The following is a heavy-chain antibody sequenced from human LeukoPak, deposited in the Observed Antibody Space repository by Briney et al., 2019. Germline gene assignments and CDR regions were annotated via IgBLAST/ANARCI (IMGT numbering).Heavy chain of an antibody. D-gene: IGHD2-2*02. J-gene: IGHJ4*02. V-gene: IGHV1-18*01. CDR2: ISAYNGNT. CDR3: TRDIVVPAAIVPLRYSGYVSNLDY. Sequence: GASVKVSCKASGYTFTSYGISWVRQAPGQGLEWMGWISAYNGNTYYAQKLQGRVTMTTDTSTSTAYMELRSLRSDDTAVYYCTRDIVVPAAIVPLRYSGYVSNLDYWGQGTLVTVSS. CDR1: GYTFTSYG.